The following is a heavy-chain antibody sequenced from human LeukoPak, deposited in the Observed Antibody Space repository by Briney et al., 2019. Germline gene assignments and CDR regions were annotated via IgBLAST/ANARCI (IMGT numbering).Heavy chain of an antibody. Sequence: ASVKVSCKAYGYTFTGYYMHWVRQAPGQGLEWMGRINPNSGGTNYAQKFQGRVTMTRDTSISTAYMELSRLRSDDTAVYYCARDVDTAMVTVFDPWGQGTLVTVSS. CDR3: ARDVDTAMVTVFDP. J-gene: IGHJ5*02. CDR2: INPNSGGT. V-gene: IGHV1-2*06. D-gene: IGHD5-18*01. CDR1: GYTFTGYY.